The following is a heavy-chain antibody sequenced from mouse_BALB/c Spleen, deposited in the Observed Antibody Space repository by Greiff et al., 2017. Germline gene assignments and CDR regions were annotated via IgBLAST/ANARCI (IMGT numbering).Heavy chain of an antibody. J-gene: IGHJ3*01. V-gene: IGHV1S22*01. CDR1: GYTFTSYW. CDR3: TKGTWFAY. CDR2: IYPGSGST. Sequence: LKQPGSELVRPGASVKLSCKASGYTFTSYWMHWVKQRPGQGLEWIGNIYPGSGSTNYDEKFKSKATLTVDTSSSTAYMQLSSLTSEDSAVYYCTKGTWFAYWGQGTLVTVSA.